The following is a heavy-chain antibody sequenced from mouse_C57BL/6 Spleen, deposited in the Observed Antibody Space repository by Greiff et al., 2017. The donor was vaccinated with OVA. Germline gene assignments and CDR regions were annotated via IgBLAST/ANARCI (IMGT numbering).Heavy chain of an antibody. Sequence: EVKLQQSGPELVKPGASVKISCKASGYTFTDYYMNWVKQSHGKSLEWIGDINPNNGGTSYNQKFKGKATLTVDKSSSTAYMELRSLTSEDSAVYYCARELDYGSSYWYFDVWGTGTTVTVSS. J-gene: IGHJ1*03. V-gene: IGHV1-26*01. CDR3: ARELDYGSSYWYFDV. CDR2: INPNNGGT. CDR1: GYTFTDYY. D-gene: IGHD1-1*01.